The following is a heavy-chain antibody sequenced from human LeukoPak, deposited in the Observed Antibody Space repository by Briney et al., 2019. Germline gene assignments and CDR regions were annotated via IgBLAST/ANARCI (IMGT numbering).Heavy chain of an antibody. J-gene: IGHJ4*02. CDR2: ISYDGSNK. D-gene: IGHD3-10*01. CDR1: GFTFSSYG. V-gene: IGHV3-30*18. Sequence: GRSLRLSCAASGFTFSSYGMHWVRQAPGTGLEWVAVISYDGSNKYYADSVKGRFTISRDNSKNTLYLQMNSLRAEDTAVYYCAKASSRLNYFDYSGQGTLVTVSS. CDR3: AKASSRLNYFDY.